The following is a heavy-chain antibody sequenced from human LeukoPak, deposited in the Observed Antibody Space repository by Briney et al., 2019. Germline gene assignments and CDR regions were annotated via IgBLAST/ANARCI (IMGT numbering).Heavy chain of an antibody. Sequence: SETLSLTCTVSGASMDGYFWSWIRQPPGKGQEWIGFIYSGGDTSYSPSLRSRLTIAVDTSKSQFSLKLYSVTAADTAVYYCARAGGSGWYGKLDPWGQGTLVTVAS. CDR3: ARAGGSGWYGKLDP. CDR1: GASMDGYF. D-gene: IGHD6-19*01. V-gene: IGHV4-4*09. J-gene: IGHJ5*02. CDR2: IYSGGDT.